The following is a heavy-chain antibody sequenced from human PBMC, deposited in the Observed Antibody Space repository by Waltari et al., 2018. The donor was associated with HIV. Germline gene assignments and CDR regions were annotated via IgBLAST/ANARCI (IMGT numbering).Heavy chain of an antibody. CDR3: VRGRRVSMKLVVPRRYEMDI. CDR1: GGSLSGFY. D-gene: IGHD2-15*01. CDR2: INHSTYT. V-gene: IGHV4-34*01. J-gene: IGHJ6*02. Sequence: VQLQPWGAGLLKPSETLSLTCAVSGGSLSGFYWSWIRQSPGKGLRRIAEINHSTYTRHNPSLQSRVSSSVDTAKDQFSLKMTSVTAADTAIYYCVRGRRVSMKLVVPRRYEMDIWGQGTTVTVSS.